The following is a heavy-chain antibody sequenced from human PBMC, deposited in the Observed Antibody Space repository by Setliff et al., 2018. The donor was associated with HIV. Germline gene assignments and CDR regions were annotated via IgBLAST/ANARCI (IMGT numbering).Heavy chain of an antibody. V-gene: IGHV4-34*01. D-gene: IGHD1-1*01. CDR2: IAYTGSG. CDR1: GGSFNGYS. J-gene: IGHJ3*02. CDR3: ARHLQAFDI. Sequence: SETLSLTCAVYGGSFNGYSWTWIRQPPGKGLEWMGSIAYTGSGYYNPSLKSRVTMSVDTSKNQFSLKLTSVTASDTAVYYCARHLQAFDIWGHGTMVTVSS.